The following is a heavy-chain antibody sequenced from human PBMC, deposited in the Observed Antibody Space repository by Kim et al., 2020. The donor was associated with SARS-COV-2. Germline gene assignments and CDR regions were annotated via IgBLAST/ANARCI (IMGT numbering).Heavy chain of an antibody. CDR2: ISWNGADI. CDR1: GFTFDDYA. Sequence: GGSLRLSCAAAGFTFDDYAMQWVRQVPGKGLEWVAGISWNGADIGYADSVKGRFTMSRDNAKNSLHLQMNSLRPEDTALCYCVKDRAAMWRDAFDVWGQGTMVTVSS. CDR3: VKDRAAMWRDAFDV. V-gene: IGHV3-9*01. J-gene: IGHJ3*01. D-gene: IGHD6-13*01.